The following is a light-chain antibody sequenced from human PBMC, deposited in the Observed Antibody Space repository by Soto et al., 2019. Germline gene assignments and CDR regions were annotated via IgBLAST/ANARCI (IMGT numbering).Light chain of an antibody. J-gene: IGLJ1*01. V-gene: IGLV2-18*02. CDR1: SSDVGSYNR. CDR3: SSYTSSSTYV. Sequence: QSALTQPPSVSGSPGQSVTISCTGTSSDVGSYNRVSWYQQSPGTAPKLMIYEVSNRPSWVPDRFSGSKSGNTASLTISGLQAEDEADYYCSSYTSSSTYVFGTGTKLTVL. CDR2: EVS.